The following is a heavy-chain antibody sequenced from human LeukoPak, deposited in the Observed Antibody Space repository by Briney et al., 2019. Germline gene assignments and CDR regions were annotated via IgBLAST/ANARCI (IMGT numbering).Heavy chain of an antibody. J-gene: IGHJ4*02. V-gene: IGHV3-49*04. CDR3: TRAGSYDNYLDY. CDR2: IRSKGHDWTP. D-gene: IGHD5-12*01. CDR1: GFSFGAYG. Sequence: GGSLRLSCTTSGFSFGAYGFNWVRQAPRKGLEWVGFIRSKGHDWTPQYAASVQGRFTISRDDSKGIAYLQMNSLKTEDTAVYYCTRAGSYDNYLDYWGQGTPVTVSS.